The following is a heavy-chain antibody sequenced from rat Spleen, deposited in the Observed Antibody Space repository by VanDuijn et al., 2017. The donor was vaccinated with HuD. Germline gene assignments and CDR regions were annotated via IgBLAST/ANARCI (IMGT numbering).Heavy chain of an antibody. Sequence: EVQLQESGPGLVKPSQSLSLTCSVTVYSITSNYWDWIRKFPGNKMEWIGHISYNGSTNYNPSLKSRISITRDTSKNQFFLQLNSVTTEDTATYYCARRRGQVYNNYFDYWGQGVMVTVSS. CDR3: ARRRGQVYNNYFDY. J-gene: IGHJ2*01. V-gene: IGHV3-1*01. CDR1: VYSITSNY. CDR2: ISYNGST. D-gene: IGHD1-10*01.